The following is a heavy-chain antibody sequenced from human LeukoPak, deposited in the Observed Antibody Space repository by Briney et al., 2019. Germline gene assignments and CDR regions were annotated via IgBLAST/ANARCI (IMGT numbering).Heavy chain of an antibody. CDR2: IYYLGST. Sequence: PSETLSLTCTVSGGSISSGSYYYSWIRQPAGKGLEWIGHIYYLGSTSYNPSLRSRVTISMDASKNQFSLTLTSVTAADTAVYYCARGTIGYYGSGSYYYYYYYMDVWGKGTTVTISS. V-gene: IGHV4-61*10. J-gene: IGHJ6*03. CDR3: ARGTIGYYGSGSYYYYYYYMDV. CDR1: GGSISSGSYY. D-gene: IGHD3-10*01.